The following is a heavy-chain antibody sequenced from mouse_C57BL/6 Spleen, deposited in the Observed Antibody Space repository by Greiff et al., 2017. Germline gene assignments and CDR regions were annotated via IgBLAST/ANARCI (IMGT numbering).Heavy chain of an antibody. J-gene: IGHJ3*01. Sequence: VQLKESGPELVKPGASVKIPCKASGYTFTDYNMDWVKQSHGKSLEWIGDINPNNGGTIYNQKFKGKATLTVDKSSSTAYMELRSLTSEDTAVYYCARQLAYWGQGTLVTVSA. D-gene: IGHD3-1*01. CDR2: INPNNGGT. CDR3: ARQLAY. V-gene: IGHV1-18*01. CDR1: GYTFTDYN.